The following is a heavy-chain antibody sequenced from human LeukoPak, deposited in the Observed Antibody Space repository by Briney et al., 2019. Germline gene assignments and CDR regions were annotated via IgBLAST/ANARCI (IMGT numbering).Heavy chain of an antibody. D-gene: IGHD4-17*01. Sequence: PGGSLRLSCAASGFTFNNYAISWVRQSPGKGLEWVSAFSGSAGSTYYADSVKGRFTISRDNSKNTLYLQMNSLRAEDTAVYYCAKDFGDFYPPLFDSWGHGTLVTVSS. J-gene: IGHJ4*01. CDR2: FSGSAGST. CDR3: AKDFGDFYPPLFDS. V-gene: IGHV3-23*01. CDR1: GFTFNNYA.